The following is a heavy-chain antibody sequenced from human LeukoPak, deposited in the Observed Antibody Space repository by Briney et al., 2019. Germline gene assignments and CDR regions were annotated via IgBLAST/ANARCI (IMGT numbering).Heavy chain of an antibody. D-gene: IGHD2-2*01. CDR3: ARGFRAYALDY. J-gene: IGHJ4*02. CDR1: GGSISSYY. V-gene: IGHV4-59*01. Sequence: PSETLSLTCTVSGGSISSYYWSWIRQPPGKGLEWIGYTYYSGSTNYNPSLKSRVTISVDTSKNQFSLKLSSVTAADTAVYYCARGFRAYALDYWGQGTLVTVSS. CDR2: TYYSGST.